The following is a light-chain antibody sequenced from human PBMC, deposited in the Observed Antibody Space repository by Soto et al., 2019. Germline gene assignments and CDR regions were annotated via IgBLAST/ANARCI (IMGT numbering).Light chain of an antibody. CDR2: EVS. CDR3: CSYAGSSTFAV. V-gene: IGLV2-23*02. Sequence: QSVLTQPASVSGSPGQSITISCTGTSSDVGSYNLVSWHQQHPGKAPKLMIYEVSKRPSGVSNRFSGSKSGNTASLTISGLQAEDEADYYCCSYAGSSTFAVFGGGTQLTVL. J-gene: IGLJ7*01. CDR1: SSDVGSYNL.